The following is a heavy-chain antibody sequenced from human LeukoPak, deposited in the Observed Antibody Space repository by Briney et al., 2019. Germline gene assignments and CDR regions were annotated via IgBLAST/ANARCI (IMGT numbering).Heavy chain of an antibody. Sequence: SVKVSCKASGYTFTSYDINWVRQAPGQGLEWMGRIIPILGIANYAQKFQGRVTITADKSTSTAYMELSSLRSEDTAVYYCASGYCSGGSCYFNYYYYGMDVWGQGTTVTVSS. D-gene: IGHD2-15*01. J-gene: IGHJ6*02. V-gene: IGHV1-69*04. CDR3: ASGYCSGGSCYFNYYYYGMDV. CDR2: IIPILGIA. CDR1: GYTFTSYD.